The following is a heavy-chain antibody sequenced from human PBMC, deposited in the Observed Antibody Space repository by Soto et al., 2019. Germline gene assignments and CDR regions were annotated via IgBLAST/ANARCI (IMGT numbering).Heavy chain of an antibody. CDR3: ATEMAQRPKPSATFYSDGMDV. CDR1: GFTFSSYA. J-gene: IGHJ6*02. CDR2: ISGSGGST. Sequence: EVQLLESGGGLVQPGGSLRLSCAASGFTFSSYAMSWVRQAPGKGLEWVSAISGSGGSTYYADSVKGRFTISRDNSKNRLYPQMNSLTAEHTAVYYCATEMAQRPKPSATFYSDGMDVWHQRTTGTVSS. D-gene: IGHD5-12*01. V-gene: IGHV3-23*01.